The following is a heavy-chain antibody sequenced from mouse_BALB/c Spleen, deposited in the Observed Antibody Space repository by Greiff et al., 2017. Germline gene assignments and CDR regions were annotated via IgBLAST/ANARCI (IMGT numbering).Heavy chain of an antibody. CDR1: GYTFTSYW. V-gene: IGHV1S81*02. Sequence: QVQLQQPGAELVKPGASVKLSCKASGYTFTSYWMHWVKQRPGQGLEWIGEINPSNGRTNYNEKFKSKATLTVDKSSSTAYMQLSSLTSEDSAVYYCARPYYYGSSWDYWGQGTTLTVSS. CDR3: ARPYYYGSSWDY. CDR2: INPSNGRT. J-gene: IGHJ2*01. D-gene: IGHD1-1*01.